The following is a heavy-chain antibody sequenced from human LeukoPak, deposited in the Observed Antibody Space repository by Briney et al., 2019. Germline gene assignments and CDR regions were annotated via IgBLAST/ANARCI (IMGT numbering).Heavy chain of an antibody. CDR1: GFTFSSYE. J-gene: IGHJ4*02. CDR2: ISSSGSTI. Sequence: PGGSLRLSCAASGFTFSSYETNWVRQAQGKGLEWVSYISSSGSTIYYADSVKGRFTISRDNAKNSLYLQMKSLRVEDTAAYYCAREKPELDYWGQGTLVTVSS. V-gene: IGHV3-48*03. CDR3: AREKPELDY.